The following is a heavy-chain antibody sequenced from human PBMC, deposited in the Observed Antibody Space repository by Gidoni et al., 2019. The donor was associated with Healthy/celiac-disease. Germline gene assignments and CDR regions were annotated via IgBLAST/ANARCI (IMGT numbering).Heavy chain of an antibody. CDR2: IWYDGSNK. CDR1: GFTFSSYG. V-gene: IGHV3-33*01. CDR3: ARDSEAGTSWGYYYYYYGMDV. J-gene: IGHJ6*02. D-gene: IGHD6-19*01. Sequence: QVQLVESGGGVVQPGRSLRLSCAASGFTFSSYGMHWVRQAPGKGLGWVAVIWYDGSNKDYADSVKGRVTISRDNSKNTLYLQMNSLRAEDTAVYYCARDSEAGTSWGYYYYYYGMDVWGQGTTVTVSS.